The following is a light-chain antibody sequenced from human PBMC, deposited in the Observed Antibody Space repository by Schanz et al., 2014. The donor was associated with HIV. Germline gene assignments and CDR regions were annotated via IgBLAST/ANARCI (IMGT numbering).Light chain of an antibody. CDR3: QQRSNWGVT. J-gene: IGKJ2*01. V-gene: IGKV3D-20*02. Sequence: EIVLTQSPGTLSLSPGERATLSCRASQSVSSSYFAWYQQKPGQAPRLLIYGASTRVTGIPARFSGSGSGTEFTLTISSLQSEDFAVYYCQQRSNWGVTFGQGTKLEIK. CDR2: GAS. CDR1: QSVSSSY.